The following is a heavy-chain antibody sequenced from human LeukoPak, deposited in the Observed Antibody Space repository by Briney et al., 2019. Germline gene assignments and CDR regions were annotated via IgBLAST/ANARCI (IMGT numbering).Heavy chain of an antibody. J-gene: IGHJ3*02. CDR3: ARHGSGSYYTSSWDAFDI. V-gene: IGHV4-59*08. Sequence: PSETLSLTCTVSGGSISSYYWSWIRQPPGKGLEWIGYIYYSWSTNYNPSLKSRVTISVDTSKNQFSLKLSSVTAADTAVYYCARHGSGSYYTSSWDAFDIWGQGTMVTVSS. CDR1: GGSISSYY. CDR2: IYYSWST. D-gene: IGHD3-10*01.